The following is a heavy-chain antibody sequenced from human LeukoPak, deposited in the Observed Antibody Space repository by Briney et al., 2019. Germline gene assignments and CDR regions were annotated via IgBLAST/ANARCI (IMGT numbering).Heavy chain of an antibody. D-gene: IGHD3-22*01. CDR3: ARPIYYYDTSGYSADEYFQH. Sequence: GGSLRLSCAASGFTFSNYSMNWVRQPPGKGLEWVSSISSSNSYIYYADSVKGRFTISRDNAKNSLYLQMNSLRAEDTAMYYCARPIYYYDTSGYSADEYFQHWGQGTLVTVSS. CDR1: GFTFSNYS. J-gene: IGHJ1*01. CDR2: ISSSNSYI. V-gene: IGHV3-21*01.